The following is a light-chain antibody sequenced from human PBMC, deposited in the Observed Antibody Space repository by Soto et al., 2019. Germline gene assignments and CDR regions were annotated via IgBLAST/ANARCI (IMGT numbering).Light chain of an antibody. CDR1: QSVTSN. V-gene: IGKV3-15*01. CDR2: GAS. J-gene: IGKJ5*01. Sequence: SPATLSVSPGERATLSCRASQSVTSNLAWYQQKPGQAPRLLIYGASTRATGIPARFSGSGSGTEFTLTISSLQSEDFAVYYCRQYNNWPPISFGLGTRLEIK. CDR3: RQYNNWPPIS.